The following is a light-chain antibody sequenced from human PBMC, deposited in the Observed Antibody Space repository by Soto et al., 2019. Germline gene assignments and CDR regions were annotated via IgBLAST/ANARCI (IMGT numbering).Light chain of an antibody. CDR2: GAS. CDR1: QSVNNN. CDR3: QQYGSSPLT. V-gene: IGKV3-20*01. J-gene: IGKJ4*01. Sequence: ETLMTQSPATLSVSPGERSTLSCRASQSVNNNLAWYQQKLGQAPRVLIYGASSRATGIPDRFSGSGSGTDFTLTISRLEPEDFAVYYCQQYGSSPLTFGGGTKVDIK.